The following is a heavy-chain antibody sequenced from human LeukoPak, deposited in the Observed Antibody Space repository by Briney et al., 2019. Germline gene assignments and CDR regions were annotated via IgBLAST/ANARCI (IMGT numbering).Heavy chain of an antibody. D-gene: IGHD2-2*01. CDR3: ARDAGEYCSSVSCYASDY. CDR2: INPSSGGT. V-gene: IGHV1-2*02. Sequence: APVKVSFKTSGYTFTVYYMHWVRQAPGQGLEWMGWINPSSGGTNYAQKFQGRVTMTRDTSISTAYMELSRLRSDDTAIYYCARDAGEYCSSVSCYASDYWGQGTLVTVSS. CDR1: GYTFTVYY. J-gene: IGHJ4*02.